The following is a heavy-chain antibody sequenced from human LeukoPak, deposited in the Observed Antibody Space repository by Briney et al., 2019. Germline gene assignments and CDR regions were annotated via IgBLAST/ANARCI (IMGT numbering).Heavy chain of an antibody. D-gene: IGHD5-12*01. CDR1: GYTLTELS. Sequence: ASVKVSCKVSGYTLTELSMHWVRQAPGKGLEWMGGFDPEDGETIYAQKFQGRVTMTEDTSTDTAYMELSSLRSEDTAVYYGATSASGYSGYDYNYWGQGTLVTVSS. CDR2: FDPEDGET. CDR3: ATSASGYSGYDYNY. V-gene: IGHV1-24*01. J-gene: IGHJ4*02.